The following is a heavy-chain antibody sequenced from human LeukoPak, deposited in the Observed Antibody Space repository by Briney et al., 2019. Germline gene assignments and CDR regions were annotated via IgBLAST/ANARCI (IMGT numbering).Heavy chain of an antibody. J-gene: IGHJ3*02. CDR2: ISSSGSAI. CDR3: ASSSYGAFDI. V-gene: IGHV3-11*04. CDR1: GFTFNDYY. Sequence: GGSLRLSCAASGFTFNDYYMSWIRQAPGKGLEWLSYISSSGSAIYYADSVKGRFTISRDNAKNSLYLQMNSLRAEDTAVYYCASSSYGAFDIWGQGTMVTVSS. D-gene: IGHD2/OR15-2a*01.